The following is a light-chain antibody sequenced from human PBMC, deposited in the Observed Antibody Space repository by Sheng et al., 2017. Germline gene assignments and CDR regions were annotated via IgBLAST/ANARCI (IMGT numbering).Light chain of an antibody. Sequence: QSALTQPASVSGSPGQSITISCTGTSSDVGGYKYVSWYQQHPGKAPKLMIYDVSNRPSGVSDRFSGSKSGNTASLTISGLQAEDEADYYCSSYTTSRTWVFGAGTTVTVL. CDR2: DVS. J-gene: IGLJ1*01. CDR1: SSDVGGYKY. V-gene: IGLV2-14*01. CDR3: SSYTTSRTWV.